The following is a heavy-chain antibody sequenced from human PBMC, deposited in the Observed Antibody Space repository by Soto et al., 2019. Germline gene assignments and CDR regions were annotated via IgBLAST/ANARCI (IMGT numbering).Heavy chain of an antibody. CDR1: GFTFSSYG. CDR2: IWYDGSNK. D-gene: IGHD6-19*01. J-gene: IGHJ4*02. CDR3: ARGPHVGSGSQLTADD. V-gene: IGHV3-33*01. Sequence: SLRLSCAASGFTFSSYGMHWVRQAPGKGLEWVAVIWYDGSNKYYAESVKGRFTISRDNSKNTLYLQMNNLRAEDTAVYYCARGPHVGSGSQLTADDRCKATLVAVPS.